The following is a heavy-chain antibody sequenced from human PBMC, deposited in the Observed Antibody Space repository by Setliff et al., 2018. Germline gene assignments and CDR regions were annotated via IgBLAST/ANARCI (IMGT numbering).Heavy chain of an antibody. CDR1: GYTLTELS. V-gene: IGHV1-69*13. J-gene: IGHJ4*02. CDR2: IIPIFGTA. D-gene: IGHD3-3*01. CDR3: ASSRDYNFWSGYCSPLDY. Sequence: SVKVSCKVSGYTLTELSRHWVRQAPGKGPEWMGGIIPIFGTANYAQKFQGRVTITADESTSTAYMELSSLRSEDTAVYYCASSRDYNFWSGYCSPLDYWGQGTLVTSPQ.